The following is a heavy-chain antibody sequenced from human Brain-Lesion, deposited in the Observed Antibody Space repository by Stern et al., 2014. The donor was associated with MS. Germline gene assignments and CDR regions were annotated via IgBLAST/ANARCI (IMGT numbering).Heavy chain of an antibody. D-gene: IGHD3-22*01. Sequence: VQLLESGPGLVKPSETLSLTCTVSYDSISSYYWTWLRQPPGEGKGWNGSINYRRNPNYNPALKSRVTISVDTSKNQFSLKLTSVTAADTAVYYCARAFSDFHDSTPGYWGQGTLVTVSS. J-gene: IGHJ4*02. CDR1: YDSISSYY. CDR2: INYRRNP. V-gene: IGHV4-59*01. CDR3: ARAFSDFHDSTPGY.